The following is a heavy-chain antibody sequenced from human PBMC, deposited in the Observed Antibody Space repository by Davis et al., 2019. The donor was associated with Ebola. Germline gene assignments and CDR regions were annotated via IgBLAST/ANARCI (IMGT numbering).Heavy chain of an antibody. CDR3: ATVGPNDSSGYYYVIPHWYFDL. V-gene: IGHV1-24*01. D-gene: IGHD3-22*01. CDR2: FDPEDGET. Sequence: ASVKVSCKVSGYTLTELSMHWVRQAPGKGLEWMGGFDPEDGETIYAQKFQGRVTMTEDTSTDTAYMELSSLRSEDTAVYYCATVGPNDSSGYYYVIPHWYFDLWGRGTLVTVSS. J-gene: IGHJ2*01. CDR1: GYTLTELS.